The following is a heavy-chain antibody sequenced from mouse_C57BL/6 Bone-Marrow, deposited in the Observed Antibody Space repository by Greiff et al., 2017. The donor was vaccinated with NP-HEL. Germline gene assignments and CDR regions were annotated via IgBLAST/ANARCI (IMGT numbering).Heavy chain of an antibody. D-gene: IGHD1-1*01. Sequence: DVKLVESGGGLVQPGGSMKLSCVASGFTFSNYWMNWVRQSPEKGLEWVAQIRLKSDNYATHYAESVKGRFTISRDDSKSSVYLQMNNLRAEDTGIYYCTGSLLGFDYWGQGTTLTVSS. CDR3: TGSLLGFDY. J-gene: IGHJ2*01. CDR1: GFTFSNYW. CDR2: IRLKSDNYAT. V-gene: IGHV6-3*01.